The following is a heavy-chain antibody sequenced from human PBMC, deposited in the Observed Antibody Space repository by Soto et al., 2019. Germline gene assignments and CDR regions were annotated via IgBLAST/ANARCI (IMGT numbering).Heavy chain of an antibody. CDR3: ARAIHGYNYRVDF. V-gene: IGHV1-69*01. D-gene: IGHD5-12*01. J-gene: IGHJ6*02. CDR2: ITPVFETP. CDR1: GGTFTSDA. Sequence: QVQLVQSGAEVKQPGSSVRVACEVSGGTFTSDAISWVRQAPGQGLEWMGGITPVFETPNYAQKFQGRVTITAEESKESTSTAYMELNSLTSDDTAVYYCARAIHGYNYRVDFWGQGTTVTVS.